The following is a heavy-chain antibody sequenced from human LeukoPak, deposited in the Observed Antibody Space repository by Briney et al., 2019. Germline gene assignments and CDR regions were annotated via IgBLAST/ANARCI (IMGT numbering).Heavy chain of an antibody. CDR2: LYASGIT. CDR3: ARFGSSISSYPLDY. J-gene: IGHJ4*02. D-gene: IGHD2-2*01. Sequence: PGGSLRLSCAVSGFTFSTKSMNWVRQAPGKGLEWVSLLYASGITNYADSVKGRFTVSRDNSKNTLYLQLNSLRAEDTAVYYCARFGSSISSYPLDYWGQGALVTVSS. CDR1: GFTFSTKS. V-gene: IGHV3-66*01.